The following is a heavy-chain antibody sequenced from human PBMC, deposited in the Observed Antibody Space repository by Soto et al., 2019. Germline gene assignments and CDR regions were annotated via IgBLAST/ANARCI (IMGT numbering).Heavy chain of an antibody. CDR2: ISGSGGST. Sequence: VGSLRLSCAASGFTFSSYAMSWVSQAPGKGLEWVSAISGSGGSTYYADSVKGRFTISRDNSKNTLYLQMNSLRAEDTAVYYCAKDRITIFGVVASYYYYGMDVWGQGTTVTVSS. V-gene: IGHV3-23*01. CDR1: GFTFSSYA. J-gene: IGHJ6*02. D-gene: IGHD3-3*01. CDR3: AKDRITIFGVVASYYYYGMDV.